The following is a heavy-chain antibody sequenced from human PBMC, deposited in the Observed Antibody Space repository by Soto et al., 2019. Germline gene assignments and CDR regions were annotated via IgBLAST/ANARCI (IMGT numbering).Heavy chain of an antibody. J-gene: IGHJ6*02. D-gene: IGHD1-7*01. CDR3: AGQAAAGTNDYYYGMDV. Sequence: GESPKLSCTGSGYSFTIYCIGGVRHMPRRGVWRGGIIYPADSDTRYTPSFQGQSTISADKSISTADLQWSSLKASETAMYYCAGQAAAGTNDYYYGMDVWGQGTTVTVSS. CDR1: GYSFTIYC. CDR2: IYPADSDT. V-gene: IGHV5-51*01.